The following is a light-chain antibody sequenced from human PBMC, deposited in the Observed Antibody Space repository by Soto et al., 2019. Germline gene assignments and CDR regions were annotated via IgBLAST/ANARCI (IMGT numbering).Light chain of an antibody. CDR1: SSNIGSNT. V-gene: IGLV1-44*01. CDR3: AAWDDSLNGPL. J-gene: IGLJ3*02. CDR2: SNN. Sequence: QSVLTQPPSASGTPGQRVTISCSGSSSNIGSNTVNGYQQLPGTAPTLLIYSNNQRPSGVPDRFSGSKSGTSASLAVNGLQSGDEADYYCAAWDDSLNGPLFGGGTKLTVL.